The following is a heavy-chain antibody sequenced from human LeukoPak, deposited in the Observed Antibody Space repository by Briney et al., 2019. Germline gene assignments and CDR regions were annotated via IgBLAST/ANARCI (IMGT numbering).Heavy chain of an antibody. CDR2: IIPIFGTA. V-gene: IGHV1-69*01. CDR1: GGTFSSYA. Sequence: SVKVSCKASGGTFSSYAISWVRQAPGQGLEWMGGIIPIFGTANYAQKFQGIVTITADESTSTAYMELSSLRSEDTAVYYCATNLAYCGGDCYRPIDYWGQGTLVTVSS. CDR3: ATNLAYCGGDCYRPIDY. D-gene: IGHD2-21*01. J-gene: IGHJ4*02.